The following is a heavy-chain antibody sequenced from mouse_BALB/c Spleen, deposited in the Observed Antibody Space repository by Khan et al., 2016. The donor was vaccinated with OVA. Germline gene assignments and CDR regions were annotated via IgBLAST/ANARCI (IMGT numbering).Heavy chain of an antibody. J-gene: IGHJ4*01. D-gene: IGHD2-14*01. Sequence: VQGVESGPGLVAPSQSLSITCTVSGFSLSRYNIHWVRQPPGTGLEWLGMIWGGGGTDYNSTLKIRLSIIKDNSKSQVFLKMSSLQTDDTAMYFCARAYYRYDGYYAMDYWGQGTSVTVSS. CDR1: GFSLSRYN. CDR3: ARAYYRYDGYYAMDY. CDR2: IWGGGGT. V-gene: IGHV2-6-4*01.